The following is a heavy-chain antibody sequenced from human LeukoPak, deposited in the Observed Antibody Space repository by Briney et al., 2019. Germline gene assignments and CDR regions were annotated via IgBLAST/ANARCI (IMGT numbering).Heavy chain of an antibody. CDR2: ISAYNDNT. Sequence: VSVNLSCKASGYTFSNYGISWVRQAPGQGLEWMGWISAYNDNTYYAQKLQGRVTMTTDTSTSTAYMELRSLRSGDTAVYYCARVPLGDYYGMDVWGQETPVTVSS. CDR1: GYTFSNYG. J-gene: IGHJ6*02. CDR3: ARVPLGDYYGMDV. V-gene: IGHV1-18*01.